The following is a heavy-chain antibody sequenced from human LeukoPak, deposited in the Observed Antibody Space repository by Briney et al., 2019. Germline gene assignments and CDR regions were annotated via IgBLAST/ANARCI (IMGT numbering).Heavy chain of an antibody. CDR1: GYTFTGYY. CDR3: ARDFGDGYNAYYFDY. CDR2: INPNSGGT. Sequence: ASVKVSCKASGYTFTGYYMHWVRQAPGQGLEWMGWINPNSGGTKYAPKFQGRVTMTRDTSISTAFMELSRLRSDDTAMYYCARDFGDGYNAYYFDYWGQGTLVTVSS. J-gene: IGHJ4*02. V-gene: IGHV1-2*02. D-gene: IGHD5-24*01.